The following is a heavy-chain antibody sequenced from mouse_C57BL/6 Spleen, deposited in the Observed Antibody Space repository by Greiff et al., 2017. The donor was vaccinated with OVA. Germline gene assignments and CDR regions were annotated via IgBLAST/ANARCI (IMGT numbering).Heavy chain of an antibody. CDR3: ARTTGPFAY. CDR1: GYTFTGYW. Sequence: QVQLKESGAELMKPGASVKLSCKATGYTFTGYWIEWVKQRPGHGLVWIGEILPGSGSTNYNEKFKGKATFTADTSSNTAYMQLSSLTTEDSAIYYCARTTGPFAYWGQGTLVTVSA. J-gene: IGHJ3*01. CDR2: ILPGSGST. D-gene: IGHD1-1*01. V-gene: IGHV1-9*01.